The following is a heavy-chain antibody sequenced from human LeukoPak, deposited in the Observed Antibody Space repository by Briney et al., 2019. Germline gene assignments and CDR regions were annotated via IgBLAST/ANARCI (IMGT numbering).Heavy chain of an antibody. CDR3: ARDRLGAAHDAFDI. Sequence: GGSLRLSCAASGFIFSSYSMNWVRQAPGKGLEWVSSISSSSSYIYYADSVKGRFTISRDNAKNSLYLQMNSLRVEDTAVYYCARDRLGAAHDAFDIWGQGTMVTVSS. D-gene: IGHD1-26*01. CDR1: GFIFSSYS. J-gene: IGHJ3*02. CDR2: ISSSSSYI. V-gene: IGHV3-21*01.